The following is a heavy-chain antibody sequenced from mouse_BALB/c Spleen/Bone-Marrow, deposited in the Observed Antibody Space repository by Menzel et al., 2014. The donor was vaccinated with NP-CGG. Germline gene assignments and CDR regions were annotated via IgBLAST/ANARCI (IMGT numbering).Heavy chain of an antibody. CDR2: IDPANGNT. CDR1: GFNIKDSY. D-gene: IGHD2-14*01. Sequence: VQLQQSGAELVKPGASVKLSCTASGFNIKDSYMNWVQQSPEQGLEWIGRIDPANGNTKYDPKFQGKVTITTDTSSNTAYLQLSSLTTGDTAAYYWANYVYVLCFDYWGQGTPLTVSA. J-gene: IGHJ2*01. V-gene: IGHV14-3*02. CDR3: ANYVYVLCFDY.